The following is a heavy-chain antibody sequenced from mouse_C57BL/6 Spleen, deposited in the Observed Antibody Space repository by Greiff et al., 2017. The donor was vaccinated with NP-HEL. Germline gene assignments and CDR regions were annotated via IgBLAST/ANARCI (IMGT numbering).Heavy chain of an antibody. CDR1: GYTFTSYW. CDR3: ARSEDSSGWFAY. V-gene: IGHV1-59*01. Sequence: QVQLQQPGAELVRPGTSVKLSCKASGYTFTSYWMHWVKQRPGQGLEWIGVIDPSDSYTNYNQKFKGKAKLNVATSSSTAYMQLSRLTSEDSAVYYCARSEDSSGWFAYWGQGTLVTVSA. CDR2: IDPSDSYT. D-gene: IGHD3-2*02. J-gene: IGHJ3*01.